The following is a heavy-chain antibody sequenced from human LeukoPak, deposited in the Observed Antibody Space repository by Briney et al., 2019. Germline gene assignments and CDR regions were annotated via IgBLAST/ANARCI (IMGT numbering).Heavy chain of an antibody. CDR2: ITSNGGSA. J-gene: IGHJ4*02. V-gene: IGHV3-64D*06. CDR1: GFTFSSYT. D-gene: IGHD3-9*01. Sequence: GGSLRLSCSASGFTFSSYTIHWVRQAPGKGLEFVSAITSNGGSAYYADSVKGRFTISRDNSKNTVYLQMSSLRAEDAAVYYCVIVRGYFDSSGSDYWGQGTLVTVSS. CDR3: VIVRGYFDSSGSDY.